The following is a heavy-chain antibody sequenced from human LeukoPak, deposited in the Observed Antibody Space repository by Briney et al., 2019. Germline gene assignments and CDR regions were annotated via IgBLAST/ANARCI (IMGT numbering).Heavy chain of an antibody. CDR2: IHHSGST. D-gene: IGHD3-22*01. V-gene: IGHV4-39*01. Sequence: KSSETLSLTCTVSGASISISSYYWGWIRQPPGRGLEWIATIHHSGSTYHNPSLKSRVTMSVDTSKNQFSLKLSSLIAADTAVYYCARHPSGSSFDYWGQGTLVTVSS. CDR3: ARHPSGSSFDY. J-gene: IGHJ4*02. CDR1: GASISISSYY.